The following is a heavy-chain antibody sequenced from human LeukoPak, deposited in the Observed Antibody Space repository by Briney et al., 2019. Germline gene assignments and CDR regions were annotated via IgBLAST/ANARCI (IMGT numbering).Heavy chain of an antibody. CDR2: IYYSGST. CDR3: ARYCSGGSCYPT. V-gene: IGHV4-39*07. CDR1: GGSISSSSYY. J-gene: IGHJ5*02. D-gene: IGHD2-15*01. Sequence: SETLSLTCAVSGGSISSSSYYWGWIRQPPGKGLEWIGSIYYSGSTYYNPSLKSRVTISVDTSKNQFSLKLSSVTAADTAVYYCARYCSGGSCYPTWGQGTLVTVSS.